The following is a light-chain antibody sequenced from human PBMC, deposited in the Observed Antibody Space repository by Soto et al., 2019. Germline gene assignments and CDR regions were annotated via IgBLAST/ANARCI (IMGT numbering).Light chain of an antibody. V-gene: IGLV2-14*01. CDR1: SSGVGGYNY. CDR2: EVS. CDR3: SSYTSSSTYV. J-gene: IGLJ1*01. Sequence: QSALTQPRSVSGSPGQSVTISCTGTSSGVGGYNYVSWYQQHPGKAPKLMIYEVSNRPSGVSNRFSGSKSGNTASLTISGLQAEDEADYYCSSYTSSSTYVFGTGTKVTVL.